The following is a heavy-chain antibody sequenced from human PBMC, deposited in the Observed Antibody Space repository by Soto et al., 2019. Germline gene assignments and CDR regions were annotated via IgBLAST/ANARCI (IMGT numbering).Heavy chain of an antibody. V-gene: IGHV1-2*02. CDR3: ARQLAYCGGDCYTEPIDY. CDR1: GYTFAAYY. CDR2: INPKTGDT. J-gene: IGHJ4*02. D-gene: IGHD2-21*02. Sequence: PSVKVSCKASGYTFAAYYVFCVLQAPGHGLEWMGWINPKTGDTNYAQNFQGRVTMTRDTSVTTAYMELSRLTSDDTALYYCARQLAYCGGDCYTEPIDYWGQGTPVTVSS.